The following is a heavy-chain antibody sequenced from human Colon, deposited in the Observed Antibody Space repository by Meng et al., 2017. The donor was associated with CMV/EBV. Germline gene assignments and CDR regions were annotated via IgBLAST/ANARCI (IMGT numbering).Heavy chain of an antibody. CDR1: GYTFSDYH. V-gene: IGHV1-2*02. Sequence: QVQVLQSGAVVNKPGPSVTVSCNTSGYTFSDYHIHWVRQAPGQGLEWMGWINSNSGDTDYAQKFQGRFTMTRDTSITTVYMELSSLRSADTAVYYFARDPSGSRVPFDYWGQGSLVTVSS. CDR3: ARDPSGSRVPFDY. CDR2: INSNSGDT. D-gene: IGHD1-26*01. J-gene: IGHJ4*02.